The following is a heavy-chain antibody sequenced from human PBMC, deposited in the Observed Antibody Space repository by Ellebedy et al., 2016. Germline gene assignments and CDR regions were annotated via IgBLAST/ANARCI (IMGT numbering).Heavy chain of an antibody. CDR1: GLAFIYAW. Sequence: GGSLRLSCEVSGLAFIYAWMNWVRQTPGRGLEWVGRIKAKGSGETIDYAAPVQGRFTISRDDSENRLFLQMNSLKVEDTGVYYCAWGGHFVTDYYFASWGQGTLVTVSS. J-gene: IGHJ4*02. V-gene: IGHV3-15*01. D-gene: IGHD3-16*01. CDR2: IKAKGSGETI. CDR3: AWGGHFVTDYYFAS.